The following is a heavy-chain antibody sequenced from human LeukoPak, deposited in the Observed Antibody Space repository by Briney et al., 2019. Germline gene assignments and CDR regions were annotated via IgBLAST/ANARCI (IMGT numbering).Heavy chain of an antibody. Sequence: SETLSLTCTVSGGFISSGSYYWSWIRQPAGKGLEWIGRIYTSGSTNYNPSLKSRVTISVDKSKNQFSLKLSSVTAADTAVYYCARDGAATIPNAFDIWGQGTMVTVSS. V-gene: IGHV4-61*02. CDR2: IYTSGST. J-gene: IGHJ3*02. CDR1: GGFISSGSYY. D-gene: IGHD6-13*01. CDR3: ARDGAATIPNAFDI.